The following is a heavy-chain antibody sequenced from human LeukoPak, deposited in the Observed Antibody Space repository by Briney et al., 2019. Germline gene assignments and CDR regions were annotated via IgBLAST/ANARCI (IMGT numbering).Heavy chain of an antibody. V-gene: IGHV4-31*03. CDR3: ARWVVVIKGFDP. CDR1: GGSISSGGYY. D-gene: IGHD3-22*01. J-gene: IGHJ5*02. Sequence: SETLSLTCTVSGGSISSGGYYWSWIRQHPGKGLEWIGYIYYSGSTYYNPSLKSRVTISVDTSKNQFSLKLSSVTAADTAVYYCARWVVVIKGFDPWGQGTLVTVSS. CDR2: IYYSGST.